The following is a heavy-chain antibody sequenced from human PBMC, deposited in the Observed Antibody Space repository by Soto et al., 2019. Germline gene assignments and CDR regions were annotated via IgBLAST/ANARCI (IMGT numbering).Heavy chain of an antibody. V-gene: IGHV2-5*01. CDR1: GFSLSTSGAG. CDR2: ISWKDEK. Sequence: QITLKESGPTLVKPTQTLTVTCTFSGFSLSTSGAGVGWIRQSPGKAPEWLALISWKDEKRYNPGLKSRLTITKDTSKNQVVITMTDVDPVDTATYFCAHRYGGNYYRWYVDSWGQGTLVTVSS. J-gene: IGHJ4*02. CDR3: AHRYGGNYYRWYVDS. D-gene: IGHD1-26*01.